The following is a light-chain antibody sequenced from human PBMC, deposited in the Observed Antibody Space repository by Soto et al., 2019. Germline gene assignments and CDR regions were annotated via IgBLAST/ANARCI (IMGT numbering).Light chain of an antibody. CDR1: SSDVGGYNY. V-gene: IGLV2-8*01. CDR3: SSYAGSNHVV. CDR2: EVS. J-gene: IGLJ2*01. Sequence: QSALTQPPSASGSPGQSVTISCTGTSSDVGGYNYVSWYQQHPGKAPKLMIYEVSKRPSGVPDRFSGSKSGNTASLAVSGLQAEDEADLYCSSYAGSNHVVFGGGTKLTVL.